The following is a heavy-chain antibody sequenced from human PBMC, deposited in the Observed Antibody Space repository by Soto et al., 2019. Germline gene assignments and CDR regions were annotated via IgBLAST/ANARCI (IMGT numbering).Heavy chain of an antibody. V-gene: IGHV3-11*05. J-gene: IGHJ4*02. CDR1: GFTLSDYY. CDR3: AKDQGSSWYEIDY. CDR2: ISSSSSYT. Sequence: PGGSLRLSCAASGFTLSDYYMSWIRQAPGKGLEWVSYISSSSSYTNYADSVKGRFTISRDNSKNTLYLQMNSLRAEDTAVYYCAKDQGSSWYEIDYWGQGTLVTVSS. D-gene: IGHD6-13*01.